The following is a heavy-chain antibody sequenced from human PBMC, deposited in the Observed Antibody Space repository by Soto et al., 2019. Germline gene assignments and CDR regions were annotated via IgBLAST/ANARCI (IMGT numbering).Heavy chain of an antibody. CDR1: GFTFSSFG. CDR3: AKVGIGSFSHKDHFEH. J-gene: IGHJ4*02. Sequence: EVQLLDSGGDVAQPGGSLRLSCTASGFTFSSFGMAWVRQAPGKGLEWVSAISGTGDSSYYADSVKGRFTISRDNPKNTLYLQMDSLRAEDTGVYFCAKVGIGSFSHKDHFEHWGQGTQVTVSS. D-gene: IGHD2-2*03. V-gene: IGHV3-23*01. CDR2: ISGTGDSS.